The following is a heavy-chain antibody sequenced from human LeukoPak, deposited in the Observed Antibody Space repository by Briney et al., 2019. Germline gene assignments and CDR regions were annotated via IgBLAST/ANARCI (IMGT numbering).Heavy chain of an antibody. Sequence: GASVKVSCKASGGTLRSYAISWVRQAPGQGLEWMGGTIPTFGTATYAQRFQGRVTITTDESRSTAYMELNSLRSDDTAVYYCVGEGEPQTFAYWGQGTLVTVSS. CDR2: TIPTFGTA. D-gene: IGHD3-16*01. V-gene: IGHV1-69*05. J-gene: IGHJ4*02. CDR1: GGTLRSYA. CDR3: VGEGEPQTFAY.